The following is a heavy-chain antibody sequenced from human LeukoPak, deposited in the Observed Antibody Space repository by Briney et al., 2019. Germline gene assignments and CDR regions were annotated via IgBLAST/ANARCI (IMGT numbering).Heavy chain of an antibody. Sequence: PSQTLSLTCTVSGGSISSGGYYWSWIRQPPGKGLEWIGYIYYSGSTYYNPSLKSRVTISVDTSKNQFSLKLSSVTAADTAVYYCARDVWGSGSFDYWGQGTLVTVSS. V-gene: IGHV4-30-4*01. CDR1: GGSISSGGYY. J-gene: IGHJ4*02. CDR2: IYYSGST. CDR3: ARDVWGSGSFDY. D-gene: IGHD3-10*01.